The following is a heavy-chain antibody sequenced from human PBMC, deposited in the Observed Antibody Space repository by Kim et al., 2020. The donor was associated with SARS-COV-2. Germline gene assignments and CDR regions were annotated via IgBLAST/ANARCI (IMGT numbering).Heavy chain of an antibody. D-gene: IGHD3-3*01. CDR2: IYYSGST. Sequence: SETLSLTCTVSGGSISSYYWSWIRQPPGKGLEWIGYIYYSGSTNYNPSLKSRVTISVDTSKNQFSLKLSSVTAADTAVYYCARASSDFWSGYKIDYWGQGTLVTVSS. V-gene: IGHV4-59*01. CDR3: ARASSDFWSGYKIDY. J-gene: IGHJ4*02. CDR1: GGSISSYY.